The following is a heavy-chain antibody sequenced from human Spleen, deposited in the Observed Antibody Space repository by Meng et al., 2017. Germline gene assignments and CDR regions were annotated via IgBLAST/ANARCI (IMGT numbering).Heavy chain of an antibody. J-gene: IGHJ3*02. V-gene: IGHV4-61*02. CDR2: IYTSGDT. Sequence: SETLSLTCTVSGGSISSSTYYWSWIRQPAGKGLEWIGRIYTSGDTNYNPSLKSRVTISGDTSKNQFSLKLSSVTAADTAVYYCTRGGSGWYYKGAFDIWGQGTMVTVSS. CDR3: TRGGSGWYYKGAFDI. D-gene: IGHD6-19*01. CDR1: GGSISSSTYY.